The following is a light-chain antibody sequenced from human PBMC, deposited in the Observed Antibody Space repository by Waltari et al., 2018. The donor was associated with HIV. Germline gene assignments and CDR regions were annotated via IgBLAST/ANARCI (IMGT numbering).Light chain of an antibody. CDR2: DST. J-gene: IGKJ4*01. CDR3: QQRHKWPPLT. Sequence: EVVLTQSPATLSLSPGETATLSCRASQSVSSYLAWYQQKPGQAPRRLIYDSTHRATGIPARFSGSGSTTDYTLTISSLEPEDFGVYYCQQRHKWPPLTFGGGTKVEIK. V-gene: IGKV3-11*01. CDR1: QSVSSY.